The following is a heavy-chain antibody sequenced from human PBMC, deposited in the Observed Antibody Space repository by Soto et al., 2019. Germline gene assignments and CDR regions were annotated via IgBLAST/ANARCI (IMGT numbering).Heavy chain of an antibody. J-gene: IGHJ4*02. CDR1: GYSISSSNW. V-gene: IGHV4-28*01. D-gene: IGHD1-7*01. CDR3: ATMGTPATGLYYFDN. Sequence: SETLSLTCAVSGYSISSSNWWGWIRQPPGKGLEWIGYIYYSGSTYCNPSLKSRVTMSVDTSKNQFSLKLSSVTAVDTAVYYCATMGTPATGLYYFDNWGQGTLVTVSS. CDR2: IYYSGST.